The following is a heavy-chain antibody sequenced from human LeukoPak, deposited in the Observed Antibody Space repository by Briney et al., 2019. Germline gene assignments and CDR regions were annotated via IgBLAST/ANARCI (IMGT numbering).Heavy chain of an antibody. J-gene: IGHJ6*04. CDR3: ASLRHIVELPSTPTDI. V-gene: IGHV3-11*04. D-gene: IGHD2-15*01. CDR1: GFTFSDYY. Sequence: PGGSLRLSCAASGFTFSDYYMSWIRQAPGKGLEWVSYISSSGSTIYYADSVKGRFTISRDNSKNTLYLQMNSLRSEDTAVYYCASLRHIVELPSTPTDIWGKGTTVIVSS. CDR2: ISSSGSTI.